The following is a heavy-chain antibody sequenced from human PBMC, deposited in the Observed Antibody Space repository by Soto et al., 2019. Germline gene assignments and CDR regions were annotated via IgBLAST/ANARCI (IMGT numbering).Heavy chain of an antibody. CDR3: AKRGYSSSSNALDV. J-gene: IGHJ6*02. CDR1: GFIFNTYA. D-gene: IGHD6-13*01. CDR2: ISYDGSNK. V-gene: IGHV3-30-3*02. Sequence: GGSLRLSCAASGFIFNTYAMHWVRQAPGKGLEWVAVISYDGSNKYYADSVKGRFTISRDNSKNRLYPQMNSLRPEDTAVYYCAKRGYSSSSNALDVWGQGXTVTVYS.